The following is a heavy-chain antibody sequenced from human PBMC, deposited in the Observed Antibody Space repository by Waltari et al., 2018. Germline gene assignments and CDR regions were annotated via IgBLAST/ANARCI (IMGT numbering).Heavy chain of an antibody. CDR1: GYTLPELS. CDR3: ATIYCSGGSCRNYFDY. V-gene: IGHV1-24*01. CDR2: FEPEDGET. J-gene: IGHJ4*02. D-gene: IGHD2-15*01. Sequence: QVQLVQSGAEVKKPGASVKVPCKVSGYTLPELSMHWVRQAPGKGLEWMGGFEPEDGETIYAKKFQGRVTMTEDTSTDTAYMELSSLRSEDTAVYYCATIYCSGGSCRNYFDYWGQGTLVTVSS.